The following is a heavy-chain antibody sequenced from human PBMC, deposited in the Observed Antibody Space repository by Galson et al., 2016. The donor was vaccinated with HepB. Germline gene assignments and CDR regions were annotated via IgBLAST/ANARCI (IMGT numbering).Heavy chain of an antibody. J-gene: IGHJ5*02. CDR3: AATFFKFDP. CDR1: GASLSDYY. Sequence: ETLSLTCAVYGASLSDYYWSWMRQAPGKGLEWIGEVNHRGGTNYNPSLGSRVTISVDTSKSQFSLKVTSVTAADTAVYYCAATFFKFDPWGQGTLVFVSS. V-gene: IGHV4-34*01. D-gene: IGHD3-3*01. CDR2: VNHRGGT.